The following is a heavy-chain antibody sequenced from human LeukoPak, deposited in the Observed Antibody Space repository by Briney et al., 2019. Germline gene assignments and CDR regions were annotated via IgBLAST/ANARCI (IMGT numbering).Heavy chain of an antibody. Sequence: GGSLRLSCAASGFTFSSYSMNWVRQAPGKGLEWVSSISSSSSHIYYADSVKGRFTISRDNAKNSLYLQMNSLRAEDTAVYYCARMFSGCSGGSCYTEGGIDYWGQGTLVTVSS. J-gene: IGHJ4*02. V-gene: IGHV3-21*01. D-gene: IGHD2-15*01. CDR1: GFTFSSYS. CDR3: ARMFSGCSGGSCYTEGGIDY. CDR2: ISSSSSHI.